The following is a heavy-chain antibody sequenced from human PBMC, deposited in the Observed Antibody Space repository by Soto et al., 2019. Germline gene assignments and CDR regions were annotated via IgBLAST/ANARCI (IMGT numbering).Heavy chain of an antibody. CDR2: ISGSGDRT. J-gene: IGHJ6*02. Sequence: PGGSLRLSCAASGFTFSNYAMSWVRQAPGKGPEWVSAISGSGDRTYYVDSVKGRFTISRDNAKNSLYLQMNSLRDEDTAVYYCARDQRLRRIVVVVAANYYYYYGMDVWGQGTTVTVSS. D-gene: IGHD2-15*01. CDR1: GFTFSNYA. CDR3: ARDQRLRRIVVVVAANYYYYYGMDV. V-gene: IGHV3-23*01.